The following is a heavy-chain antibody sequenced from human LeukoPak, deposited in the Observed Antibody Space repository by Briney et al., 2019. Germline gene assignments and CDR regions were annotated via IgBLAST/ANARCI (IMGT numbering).Heavy chain of an antibody. J-gene: IGHJ4*02. D-gene: IGHD6-6*01. Sequence: SETLSLTCTVSGGSISGFYWSWIRQAPSKGLEWIGYIHHSGSTDYNPSLRSRATISLDASKNQFSLKLSSVTAADTAVYYCARDSSSSSLFDYWGQGTLVTVSS. CDR1: GGSISGFY. CDR3: ARDSSSSSLFDY. CDR2: IHHSGST. V-gene: IGHV4-59*01.